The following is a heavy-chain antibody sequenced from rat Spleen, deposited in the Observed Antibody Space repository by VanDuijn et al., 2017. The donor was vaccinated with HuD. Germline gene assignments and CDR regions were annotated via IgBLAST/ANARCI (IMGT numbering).Heavy chain of an antibody. J-gene: IGHJ3*01. CDR1: GFTFNNYW. CDR2: ITNTGGGL. D-gene: IGHD1-9*01. V-gene: IGHV5-31*01. Sequence: EVQLVESGGGLVQPGRSLKLSCVASGFTFNNYWMSWIRQAPGKGLEWVASITNTGGGLYYPDSVKGRFTISRDNAQNTLYLQMDSLRSEDTATYYCAKDRAYYGYNPHCFAYWGQGTLVTVSS. CDR3: AKDRAYYGYNPHCFAY.